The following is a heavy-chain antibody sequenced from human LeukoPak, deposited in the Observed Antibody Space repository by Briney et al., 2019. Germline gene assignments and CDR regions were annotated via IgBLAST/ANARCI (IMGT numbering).Heavy chain of an antibody. Sequence: GGSLRLSCAASGFTFSSYAMSWVRQAPGKGLEWVSAISGSGGSTYYADSVKGRFTISRDDSKNTLYLQMNSLRAEDTAVYFCARDSASYGRFDYWGQGTLVTVSS. CDR3: ARDSASYGRFDY. CDR1: GFTFSSYA. J-gene: IGHJ4*02. V-gene: IGHV3-23*01. CDR2: ISGSGGST. D-gene: IGHD5-18*01.